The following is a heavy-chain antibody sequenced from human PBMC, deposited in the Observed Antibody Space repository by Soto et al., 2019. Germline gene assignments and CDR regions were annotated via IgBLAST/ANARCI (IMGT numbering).Heavy chain of an antibody. CDR1: GFTFSSYA. CDR3: AKDEGGSYLVGLSDY. Sequence: EVQLLESGGGLVQPGGSLRLSCAASGFTFSSYAMSWVRQAPGKGLEWVSAISGSGGSTYYADSVKGRFTISRDNSKNTLYLQMNSLSAEDTAVYYCAKDEGGSYLVGLSDYWGQGTLVTVSS. CDR2: ISGSGGST. V-gene: IGHV3-23*01. J-gene: IGHJ4*02. D-gene: IGHD1-26*01.